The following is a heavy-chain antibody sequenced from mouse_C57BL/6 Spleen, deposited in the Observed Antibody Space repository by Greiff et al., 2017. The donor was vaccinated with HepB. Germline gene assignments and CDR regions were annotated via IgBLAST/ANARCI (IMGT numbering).Heavy chain of an antibody. V-gene: IGHV1-53*01. Sequence: QVQLQQPGTELVKPGASVKLSCKASGYTFTSYWMHWVKQRPGQGLEWIGNINPSNSGTNYNEKFKSKATLTVDKSASTAYMQLSSLTSEDSAVYYCARRARLRGAMDYWGQGTSVTVSS. J-gene: IGHJ4*01. CDR3: ARRARLRGAMDY. CDR1: GYTFTSYW. CDR2: INPSNSGT. D-gene: IGHD3-3*01.